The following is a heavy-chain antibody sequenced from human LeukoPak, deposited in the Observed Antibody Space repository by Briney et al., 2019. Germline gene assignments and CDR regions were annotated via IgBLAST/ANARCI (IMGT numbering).Heavy chain of an antibody. CDR1: GGSISSYY. CDR2: IYTSGST. J-gene: IGHJ5*02. Sequence: SETLSLTCTVSGGSISSYYWSWIRQLAGKGLEWIGRIYTSGSTNYNPSLKSRVTMSVDTSKNQFSLKLSSVTAADTAVYYCARDLPSGSWYGGRGNWFDPWGQGTLVTVSS. V-gene: IGHV4-4*07. D-gene: IGHD6-13*01. CDR3: ARDLPSGSWYGGRGNWFDP.